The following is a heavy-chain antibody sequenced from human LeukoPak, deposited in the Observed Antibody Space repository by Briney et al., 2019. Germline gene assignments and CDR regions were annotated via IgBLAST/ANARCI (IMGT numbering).Heavy chain of an antibody. Sequence: SGGSLRLSCAASGFTFSSYGMHWVRQAPGKGLEWVAVISYDGSNKYYADSVKGRFTISRDNSKNTLYLQMNSLRAEDTAVNYCAKEMAKYYYYGMDVWGQGTTVTVSS. CDR1: GFTFSSYG. D-gene: IGHD2-8*01. CDR3: AKEMAKYYYYGMDV. V-gene: IGHV3-30*18. CDR2: ISYDGSNK. J-gene: IGHJ6*02.